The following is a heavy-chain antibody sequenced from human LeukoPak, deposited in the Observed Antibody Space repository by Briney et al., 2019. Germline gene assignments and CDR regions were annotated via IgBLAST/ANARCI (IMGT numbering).Heavy chain of an antibody. CDR3: ARTYCRGGSCHFDY. Sequence: SETLSLTCTVSGGSISSYYWSWIRQPPGKGLVWIGYISYSGSTDSNPSLKSRVTISVDTSKNQISLKLSSVTAADTAVYYCARTYCRGGSCHFDYWGQGTLVTVSS. CDR1: GGSISSYY. CDR2: ISYSGST. V-gene: IGHV4-59*08. J-gene: IGHJ4*02. D-gene: IGHD2-15*01.